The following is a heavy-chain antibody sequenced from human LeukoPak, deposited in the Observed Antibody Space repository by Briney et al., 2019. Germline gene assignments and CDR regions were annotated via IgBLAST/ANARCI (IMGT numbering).Heavy chain of an antibody. V-gene: IGHV3-23*01. CDR2: ISGSGGST. CDR1: GFTFSSYA. Sequence: PGGSLRLSCAASGFTFSSYAMSWVRQAPGKGLEWVSAISGSGGSTYYADSVKGRFTISRDNSKNTLYLQMNSLRAEDTAVYYCAKDRWNQAIFGVVPLDYWGQGTLVTVSS. J-gene: IGHJ4*02. CDR3: AKDRWNQAIFGVVPLDY. D-gene: IGHD3-3*01.